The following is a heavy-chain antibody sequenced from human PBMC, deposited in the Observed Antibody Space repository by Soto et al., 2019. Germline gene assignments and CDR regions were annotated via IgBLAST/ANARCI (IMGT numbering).Heavy chain of an antibody. J-gene: IGHJ4*02. CDR2: IYWDDDK. V-gene: IGHV2-5*02. D-gene: IGHD1-26*01. Sequence: QITLKESGPTLVKPTQTLTLTCTFSGFSLTSTGVGVGWIRQPPGKALEWLALIYWDDDKRYSPSLKSRLTITKDTSKIQLVLPTTNMHPVDTATYYCVHRGVGSYWYYYDYRRQGTLVTVSS. CDR1: GFSLTSTGVG. CDR3: VHRGVGSYWYYYDY.